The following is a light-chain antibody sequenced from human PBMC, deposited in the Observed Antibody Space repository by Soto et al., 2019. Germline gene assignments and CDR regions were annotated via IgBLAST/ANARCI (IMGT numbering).Light chain of an antibody. CDR3: QQRQYWPPIT. J-gene: IGKJ5*01. V-gene: IGKV3-11*01. Sequence: VLRQSPASLSLCPGERATLSCRASLNVNSYLAWYQQKPGQAHRLLIYDASNRAAGIPARFSGSGSGTDFTLTISSLEPEDFAIYYCQQRQYWPPITFGQGTRLEIK. CDR1: LNVNSY. CDR2: DAS.